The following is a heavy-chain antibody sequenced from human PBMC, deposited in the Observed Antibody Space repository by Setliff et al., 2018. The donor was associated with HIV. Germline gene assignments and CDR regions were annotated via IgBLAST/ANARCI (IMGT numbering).Heavy chain of an antibody. D-gene: IGHD2-8*01. CDR3: AALTLRTNAAYGVISTRFDP. CDR2: MNDSGST. V-gene: IGHV4-34*01. J-gene: IGHJ5*02. Sequence: SETLSLTCAVYGESFSGYYWSWIRQSPGKGLEWIGEMNDSGSTNYNPSLKSRVTISVDTSKNQFSLKLSSVTAADTAVYYCAALTLRTNAAYGVISTRFDPWGQGTLVTVSS. CDR1: GESFSGYY.